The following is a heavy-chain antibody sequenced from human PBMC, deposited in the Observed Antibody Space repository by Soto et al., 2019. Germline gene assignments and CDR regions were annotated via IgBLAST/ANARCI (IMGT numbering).Heavy chain of an antibody. CDR3: GRGGSWAKVDS. V-gene: IGHV1-69*13. CDR2: IIPVFGPA. CDR1: GVTLKNSA. Sequence: SVKLSCKASGVTLKNSALSWVRQAPGQGLEWMGGIIPVFGPALYAQKFQGRVTITADESTNTAFLDVSSLRSEDTAVYYCGRGGSWAKVDSWGPGTLVTVSS. J-gene: IGHJ4*02. D-gene: IGHD6-13*01.